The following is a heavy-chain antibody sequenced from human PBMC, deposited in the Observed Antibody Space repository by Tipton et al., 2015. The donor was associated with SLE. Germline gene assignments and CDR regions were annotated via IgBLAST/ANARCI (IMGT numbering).Heavy chain of an antibody. CDR2: ISYDGSNK. V-gene: IGHV3-30-3*01. CDR1: GFTFSSYA. D-gene: IGHD2-2*01. Sequence: SLRLSCAASGFTFSSYAMHWVRQAPGKGLEWVAVISYDGSNKYYADSVKGRFTMSRDNSKNTLYLQMNSLRAEDTAVYYCAKERGRYQLLDAFDIWGQGTMVTVSS. CDR3: AKERGRYQLLDAFDI. J-gene: IGHJ3*02.